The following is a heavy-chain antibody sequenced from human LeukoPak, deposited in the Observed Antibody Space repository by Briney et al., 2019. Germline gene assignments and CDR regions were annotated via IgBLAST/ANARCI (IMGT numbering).Heavy chain of an antibody. CDR2: INHSGST. D-gene: IGHD2-2*02. CDR3: ARGRYSRINCSSTSCYSYFDY. V-gene: IGHV4-34*01. Sequence: SETLSLTCAVYGGSFSGYYWSWIRQPPGKGLEWIGEINHSGSTNYNPSLKSRVTISVDTPKNQFSLKLSSVTAADTAVYYCARGRYSRINCSSTSCYSYFDYWGQGTLVTVSS. CDR1: GGSFSGYY. J-gene: IGHJ4*02.